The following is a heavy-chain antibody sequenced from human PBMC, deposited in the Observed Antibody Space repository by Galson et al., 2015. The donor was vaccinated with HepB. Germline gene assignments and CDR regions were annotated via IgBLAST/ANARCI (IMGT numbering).Heavy chain of an antibody. CDR1: GFIFSSSD. D-gene: IGHD2-2*01. CDR2: IGVGGDT. J-gene: IGHJ4*02. V-gene: IGHV3-13*01. Sequence: SLRLSCAASGFIFSSSDMHWVRQTTGKGLEWVSAIGVGGDTYYPGSVKGRFTISRENAKNTLYLQMNGLRAGDTAVYFCAKFKYSSTGASDCWGQGTLVTVSP. CDR3: AKFKYSSTGASDC.